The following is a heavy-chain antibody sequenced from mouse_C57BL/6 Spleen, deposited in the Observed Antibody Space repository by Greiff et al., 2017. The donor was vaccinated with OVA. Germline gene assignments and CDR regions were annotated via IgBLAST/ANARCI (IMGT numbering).Heavy chain of an antibody. Sequence: EVKLVESGGGLVKPGGSLKLSCAASGFTFSDYGMHWVRQAPEKGLEWVAYISSGSSTIYYADTVKGRFTISRDNAKNTLFLQMTSLRSEDTAMYYCASNYDFAWFAYWGQGTLVTVSA. V-gene: IGHV5-17*01. CDR3: ASNYDFAWFAY. D-gene: IGHD2-4*01. CDR2: ISSGSSTI. J-gene: IGHJ3*01. CDR1: GFTFSDYG.